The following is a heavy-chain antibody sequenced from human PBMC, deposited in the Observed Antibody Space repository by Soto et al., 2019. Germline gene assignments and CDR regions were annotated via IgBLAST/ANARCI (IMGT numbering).Heavy chain of an antibody. J-gene: IGHJ5*02. V-gene: IGHV4-39*01. Sequence: SETLSLTCTVSGGSISSGTYYWGWVRQPPGKGLEWIGTIYYSGSTYYNPSLKSRVTIFVDTSKNEFSLKLTSVTAADTAVYYCARLYYYDSSGYPNWFDPWGQGTLVTVSS. CDR2: IYYSGST. D-gene: IGHD3-22*01. CDR3: ARLYYYDSSGYPNWFDP. CDR1: GGSISSGTYY.